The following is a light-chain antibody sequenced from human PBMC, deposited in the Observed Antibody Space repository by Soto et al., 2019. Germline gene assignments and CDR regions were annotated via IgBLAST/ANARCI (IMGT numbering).Light chain of an antibody. CDR1: SSNVGAHNY. J-gene: IGLJ3*02. Sequence: QSVLTQPPSASGSPGQSLTISCTGTSSNVGAHNYVSWYQQNPGKAPKLMLYDVNKRPSGVPDRFSGSKSGNTASLTVSGLQAEDEADYDCSSYAGGNNWVFGGGTKLTVL. CDR2: DVN. V-gene: IGLV2-8*01. CDR3: SSYAGGNNWV.